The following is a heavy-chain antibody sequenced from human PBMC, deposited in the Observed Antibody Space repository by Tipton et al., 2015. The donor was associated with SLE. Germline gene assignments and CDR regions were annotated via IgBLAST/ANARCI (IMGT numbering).Heavy chain of an antibody. J-gene: IGHJ5*02. Sequence: LRLSCAVYGGSFSGYYWSWIRQPPGKGLEWIGEINHSGSTNHNPSLKSRVTISVDTSKNQFSLKLSSVTAADTAVYYCARGKGRNWGWGWFDPWGQGTLVTVSS. CDR1: GGSFSGYY. CDR2: INHSGST. D-gene: IGHD7-27*01. V-gene: IGHV4-34*01. CDR3: ARGKGRNWGWGWFDP.